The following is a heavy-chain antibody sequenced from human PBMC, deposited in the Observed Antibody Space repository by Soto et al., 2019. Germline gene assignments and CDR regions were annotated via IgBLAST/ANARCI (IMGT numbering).Heavy chain of an antibody. Sequence: GGSLRLSCAAPGFTFSSYAMSWVRQAPGKGLEWVSAISGSGGSTYYADSVKGRFTISRDNSKNTLYLQMNSLRAEDTAVYYCAKAQTYYYDSSGYGYWGQGTLVTVSS. J-gene: IGHJ4*02. D-gene: IGHD3-22*01. CDR3: AKAQTYYYDSSGYGY. CDR1: GFTFSSYA. CDR2: ISGSGGST. V-gene: IGHV3-23*01.